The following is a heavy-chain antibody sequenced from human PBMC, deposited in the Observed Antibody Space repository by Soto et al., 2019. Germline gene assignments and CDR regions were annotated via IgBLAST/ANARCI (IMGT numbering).Heavy chain of an antibody. CDR2: INAGNGNT. CDR3: ARDGTAYCGGDCYSPLVMDV. J-gene: IGHJ6*02. Sequence: AAVKVSCKASGYTFTSYAMHWVRQAPGQRLEWMGWINAGNGNTKYSQKFQGRVTITRDTSASTAYMELSSLRSEDTAVYYCARDGTAYCGGDCYSPLVMDVWGQGTTVTVSS. CDR1: GYTFTSYA. D-gene: IGHD2-21*02. V-gene: IGHV1-3*01.